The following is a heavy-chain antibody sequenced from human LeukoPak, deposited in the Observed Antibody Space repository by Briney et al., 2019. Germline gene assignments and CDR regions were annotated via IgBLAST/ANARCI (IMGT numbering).Heavy chain of an antibody. CDR3: AKGAGNFDWSYHDY. D-gene: IGHD3-9*01. CDR2: VSISGDNT. CDR1: GFTFSNYA. Sequence: GGSLRLSCAASGFTFSNYAMSWVRQAPGKGLDKVSRVSISGDNTYYADSVKGRFTISRDNSKNTLYLQLNSLRAEDTAVYYCAKGAGNFDWSYHDYWGQGTLVTVSS. V-gene: IGHV3-23*01. J-gene: IGHJ4*02.